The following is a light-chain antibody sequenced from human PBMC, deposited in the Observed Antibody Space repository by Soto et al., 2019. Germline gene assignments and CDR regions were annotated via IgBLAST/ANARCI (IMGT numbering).Light chain of an antibody. CDR1: QSLLHSNGYNY. V-gene: IGKV2-28*01. CDR2: LGS. J-gene: IGKJ4*01. CDR3: MPALQTPT. Sequence: EIVMTQSPLSLPVTPGEPASISCRSSQSLLHSNGYNYLDWYLQKPGQSPQVLIYLGSNRASGVPDRFSGSGSGTDFTLKISRVEAEDVGVYYCMPALQTPTFGGGTKVEIK.